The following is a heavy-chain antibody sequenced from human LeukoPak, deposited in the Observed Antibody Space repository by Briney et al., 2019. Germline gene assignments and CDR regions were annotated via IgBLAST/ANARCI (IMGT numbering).Heavy chain of an antibody. V-gene: IGHV6-1*01. CDR2: TYYRSKWYN. J-gene: IGHJ5*02. Sequence: SQTLSLTCAISGDSVSSNSAAWNWIRQSPSRGLEWLGRTYYRSKWYNDYAVSVKSRITINPDTSKNQFSLQLNSVTPEGTAVYYCARGGYNWNDVWFDPWGQGTLVTVSS. CDR3: ARGGYNWNDVWFDP. CDR1: GDSVSSNSAA. D-gene: IGHD1-1*01.